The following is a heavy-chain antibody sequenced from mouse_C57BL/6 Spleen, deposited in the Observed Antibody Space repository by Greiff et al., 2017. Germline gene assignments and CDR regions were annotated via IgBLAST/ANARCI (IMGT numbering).Heavy chain of an antibody. CDR2: ISSGGDYI. D-gene: IGHD2-12*01. Sequence: DVMLVESGEGLVKPGGSLKLSCAASGFTFSSYAMSWVRQTPEKRLEWVAYISSGGDYIYYADTVKGRFTISRDNARNTLYLQMSSLKSEDTAMYYCTRDRTTRTFYAMDYWGQGTSVTVSS. CDR1: GFTFSSYA. CDR3: TRDRTTRTFYAMDY. J-gene: IGHJ4*01. V-gene: IGHV5-9-1*02.